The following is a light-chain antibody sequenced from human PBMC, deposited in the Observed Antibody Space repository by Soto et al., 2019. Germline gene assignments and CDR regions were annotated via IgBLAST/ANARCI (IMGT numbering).Light chain of an antibody. Sequence: DIQMTQSPSSLSASVGDRVTITCQASQDISNYLNWYQQKPGQAPKLLINDASNLESGVPSRFSGSGSGTDFTFTISSLQPEDIATYYCQQYDNLPITFGQGTRLEIK. CDR1: QDISNY. V-gene: IGKV1-33*01. J-gene: IGKJ5*01. CDR2: DAS. CDR3: QQYDNLPIT.